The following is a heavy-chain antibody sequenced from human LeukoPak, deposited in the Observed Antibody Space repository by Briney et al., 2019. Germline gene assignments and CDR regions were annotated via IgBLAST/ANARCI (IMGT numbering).Heavy chain of an antibody. CDR1: GDSISSYN. CDR3: ARAGGREYSGSYPNWFDP. CDR2: IYYSGST. Sequence: SETLSLTCTVSGDSISSYNWSWIRQPPEKGLEWIGYIYYSGSTNYNPSLKSRVTISVDTSKNQFSLKLSSVTAADTAVYYCARAGGREYSGSYPNWFDPWGQGTLVTVSS. V-gene: IGHV4-59*01. J-gene: IGHJ5*02. D-gene: IGHD1-26*01.